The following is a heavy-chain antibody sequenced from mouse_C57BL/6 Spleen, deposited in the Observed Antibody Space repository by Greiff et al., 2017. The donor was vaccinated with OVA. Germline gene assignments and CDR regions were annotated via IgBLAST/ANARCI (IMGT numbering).Heavy chain of an antibody. CDR2: IYPGGGYT. J-gene: IGHJ4*01. V-gene: IGHV1-63*01. CDR1: GYTFTNYW. D-gene: IGHD2-5*01. CDR3: ARWGSNYEGGYYAMDY. Sequence: QVQLKESGAELVRPGTSVKMSCKASGYTFTNYWIGWAKQRPGHGLEWIGDIYPGGGYTNYNEKFKGKATLTADKSSSTAYMQFSSLTSEDSAIYYCARWGSNYEGGYYAMDYWGQGTSVTVSS.